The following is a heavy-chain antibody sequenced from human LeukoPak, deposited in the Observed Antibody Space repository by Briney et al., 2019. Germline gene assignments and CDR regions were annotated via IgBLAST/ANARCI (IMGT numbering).Heavy chain of an antibody. CDR2: ISYDGTNK. CDR3: AKDRARVTASTDY. D-gene: IGHD2-21*02. Sequence: GGSLRLSCAVSGFTFNSYGMHWVRQAPGKGLEWVAVISYDGTNKYYADSVKGRFTISRDNSKNTLYLQMNSLRAEDTAVYYCAKDRARVTASTDYWGQGTLVTVSS. J-gene: IGHJ4*02. V-gene: IGHV3-30*18. CDR1: GFTFNSYG.